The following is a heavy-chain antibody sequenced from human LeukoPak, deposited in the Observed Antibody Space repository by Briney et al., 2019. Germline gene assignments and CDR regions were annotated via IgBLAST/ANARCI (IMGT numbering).Heavy chain of an antibody. CDR1: GGSISSYC. D-gene: IGHD3-10*01. Sequence: PETLSLTCTVSGGSISSYCWMRIRQPAGKGLEWIGRICSSGSTIYNPSLKSRVTMSLDMSNNQFSLKLSSVTAADTAVYYCARDRGSDGSDQLDPWGQGTLVTVSS. J-gene: IGHJ5*02. V-gene: IGHV4-4*07. CDR2: ICSSGST. CDR3: ARDRGSDGSDQLDP.